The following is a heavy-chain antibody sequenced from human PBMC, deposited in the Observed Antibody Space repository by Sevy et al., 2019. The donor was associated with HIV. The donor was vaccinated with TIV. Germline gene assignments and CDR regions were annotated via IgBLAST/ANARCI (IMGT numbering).Heavy chain of an antibody. J-gene: IGHJ5*01. V-gene: IGHV3-23*01. CDR2: ISNSGAGK. D-gene: IGHD1-1*01. CDR3: GKRRTTGMTDWFDS. CDR1: GFTFSDYG. Sequence: GGSLRLSCAASGFTFSDYGMTWVRQAPGKGLECVLSISNSGAGKYYEDSVKGRFIISSDNSTNTVYLQMNSLRAEDTALYYCGKRRTTGMTDWFDSWGQGTLVTVSS.